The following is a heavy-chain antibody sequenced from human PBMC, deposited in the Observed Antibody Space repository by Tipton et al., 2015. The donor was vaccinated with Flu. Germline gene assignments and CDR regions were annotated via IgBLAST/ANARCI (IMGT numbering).Heavy chain of an antibody. Sequence: TLSLTCAVYGGSFSGYYWGWIRQPPGKGLEYIGEINHRGSTNYNPSLKSRVTISVDTSKNQFSLKLTYVTAADTAVYCCVRGGGSSSGRWFDPWGRGTLVTVSS. CDR2: INHRGST. D-gene: IGHD3-10*01. J-gene: IGHJ5*02. CDR3: VRGGGSSSGRWFDP. CDR1: GGSFSGYY. V-gene: IGHV4-34*01.